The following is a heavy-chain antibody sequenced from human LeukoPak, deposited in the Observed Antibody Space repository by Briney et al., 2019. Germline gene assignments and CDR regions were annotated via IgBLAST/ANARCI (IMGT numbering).Heavy chain of an antibody. Sequence: ASVKVSCKASGFIFTDYYVHWVRQAPGQGLEWIGWINPNTGGTNFAQRFQGRVTMTRDTSISTAYMNLSSLTSDDTAVYYCARQLERLGDYFDYWGRGTLVTVSS. CDR3: ARQLERLGDYFDY. D-gene: IGHD1-1*01. CDR2: INPNTGGT. CDR1: GFIFTDYY. V-gene: IGHV1-2*02. J-gene: IGHJ4*02.